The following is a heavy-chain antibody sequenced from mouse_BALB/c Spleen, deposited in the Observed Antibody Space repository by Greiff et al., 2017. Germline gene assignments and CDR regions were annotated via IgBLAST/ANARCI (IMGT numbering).Heavy chain of an antibody. CDR2: ISSGSSTI. J-gene: IGHJ4*01. CDR1: GFTFSSFG. D-gene: IGHD1-1*01. CDR3: ARTSYYYGSSYDYYAMDY. Sequence: EVKVVESGGGLVQPGGSRKLSCAASGFTFSSFGMHWVRQAPEKGLEWVAYISSGSSTIYYADTVKGRFTISRDNPKNTLFLQMTSLRSEDTAMYYCARTSYYYGSSYDYYAMDYWGQGTSVTVSS. V-gene: IGHV5-17*02.